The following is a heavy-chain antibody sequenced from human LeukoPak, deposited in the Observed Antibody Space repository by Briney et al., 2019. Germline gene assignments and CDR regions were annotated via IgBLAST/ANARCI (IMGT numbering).Heavy chain of an antibody. D-gene: IGHD4-17*01. J-gene: IGHJ4*02. CDR1: GFTFSSYG. CDR3: ARDGGHGDYYFDY. V-gene: IGHV3-33*01. Sequence: GGSLRLSCAASGFTFSSYGMHWVRQAPGKGLEWVAVIWYDGSNKCYADSVKGRFTISRDNSKNTLYLQMNSLRAEDTAVYYCARDGGHGDYYFDYWGQGTLVTVSS. CDR2: IWYDGSNK.